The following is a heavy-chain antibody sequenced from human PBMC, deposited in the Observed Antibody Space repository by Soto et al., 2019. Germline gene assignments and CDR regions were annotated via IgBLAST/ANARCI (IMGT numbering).Heavy chain of an antibody. V-gene: IGHV1-69*04. CDR3: ARDTYYYDSSGYRVRGYFDY. CDR1: GGTFSSYT. Sequence: ASVKVSCKASGGTFSSYTISWVRQAPGQGLERMGRIIPILGIANYAQKFQGRVTITADKSTSTAYMELSSMRSEDTAVYYCARDTYYYDSSGYRVRGYFDYWGQGTLVTVSS. CDR2: IIPILGIA. J-gene: IGHJ4*02. D-gene: IGHD3-22*01.